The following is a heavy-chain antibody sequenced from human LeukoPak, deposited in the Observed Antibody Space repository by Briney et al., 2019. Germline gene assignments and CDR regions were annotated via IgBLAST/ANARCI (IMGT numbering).Heavy chain of an antibody. CDR1: GGSISSHY. V-gene: IGHV4-4*07. D-gene: IGHD3-16*02. J-gene: IGHJ5*02. CDR3: ARGGLRLGELSLSNWFDP. CDR2: IYTSGST. Sequence: KPSETLSLTCTVSGGSISSHYWSWIRQPPGKGLEWIGRIYTSGSTNYNPSLKSRVTMSVDTSKNQFSLKLSSVTAADTAVYYCARGGLRLGELSLSNWFDPWGQGTLVTVSS.